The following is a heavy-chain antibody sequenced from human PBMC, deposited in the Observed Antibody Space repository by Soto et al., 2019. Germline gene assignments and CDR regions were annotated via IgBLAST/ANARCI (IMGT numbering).Heavy chain of an antibody. J-gene: IGHJ6*02. Sequence: PGGSLRLSCAASGFTFSSYSMNWVRQAPGKGLEWVSSISSSSSYIYYADSVKGRFTISRDNAKNSLYLQMNSLRAEDTAVYYCARALGYCSSTSCCTGYCMHVWGQGTTVTVS. D-gene: IGHD2-2*02. CDR3: ARALGYCSSTSCCTGYCMHV. CDR2: ISSSSSYI. V-gene: IGHV3-21*01. CDR1: GFTFSSYS.